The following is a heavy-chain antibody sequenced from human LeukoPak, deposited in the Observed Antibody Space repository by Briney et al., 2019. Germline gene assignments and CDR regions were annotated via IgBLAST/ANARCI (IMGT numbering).Heavy chain of an antibody. Sequence: GGSLRLSCAASGFTFSSYAMSWVRQAPGKGLEWVSAISGSGGSTYYADSVKGRFTISRDNSKNTLYLQMNSLRAEDTAVYYCAKEEGSFRYYGSGSYNYWGQGTLVTVSS. V-gene: IGHV3-23*01. CDR1: GFTFSSYA. D-gene: IGHD3-10*01. CDR3: AKEEGSFRYYGSGSYNY. CDR2: ISGSGGST. J-gene: IGHJ4*02.